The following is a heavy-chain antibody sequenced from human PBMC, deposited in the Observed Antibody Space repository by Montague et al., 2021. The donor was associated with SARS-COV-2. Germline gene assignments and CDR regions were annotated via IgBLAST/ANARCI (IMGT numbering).Heavy chain of an antibody. CDR2: TYYRSKWYY. CDR1: GDSVSSNSAA. CDR3: VRGVDSIGWYPRSNWFDA. Sequence: CAISGDSVSSNSAAWNWIRQSPSRGLEWLGRTYYRSKWYYGYAVXVKSRITINPDTSKNQVSLQLDSVTPEDTAAYYCVRGVDSIGWYPRSNWFDAWGQGTLVIVSS. J-gene: IGHJ5*02. V-gene: IGHV6-1*01. D-gene: IGHD6-19*01.